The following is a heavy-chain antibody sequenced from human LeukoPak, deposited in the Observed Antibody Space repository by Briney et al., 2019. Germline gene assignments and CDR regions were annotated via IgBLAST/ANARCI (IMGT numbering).Heavy chain of an antibody. V-gene: IGHV4-59*06. J-gene: IGHJ4*02. CDR1: GGSTSSDY. Sequence: SETLSLTCTVSGGSTSSDYWSWIRQHPGKGLEWIGYIYYSGSTYYNPSLKSRVTISLGTSQNQFSLRLTSVTAADTAVYYCARDKLRYYDSGAYEGYYFDYWGQGTLVTVSS. D-gene: IGHD3-22*01. CDR2: IYYSGST. CDR3: ARDKLRYYDSGAYEGYYFDY.